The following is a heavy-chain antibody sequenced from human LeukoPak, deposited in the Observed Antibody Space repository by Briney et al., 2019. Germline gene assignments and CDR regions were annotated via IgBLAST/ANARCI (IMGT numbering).Heavy chain of an antibody. Sequence: SETLSLTCAVSGYSISSGYYWGWIRQPPGKGLEWIGSIHQSGSTYHNPSLKSRLTISVDTSNNQFSLKLSSVTAADTAVYFCARMLKYSSAEDNWGHGNLVTVSS. CDR1: GYSISSGYY. CDR2: IHQSGST. V-gene: IGHV4-38-2*01. D-gene: IGHD6-19*01. CDR3: ARMLKYSSAEDN. J-gene: IGHJ4*03.